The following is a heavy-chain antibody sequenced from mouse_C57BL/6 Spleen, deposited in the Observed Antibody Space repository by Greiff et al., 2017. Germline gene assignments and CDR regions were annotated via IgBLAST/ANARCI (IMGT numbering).Heavy chain of an antibody. J-gene: IGHJ3*01. V-gene: IGHV14-4*01. CDR2: IDPENGDT. CDR1: GFNIKDDY. Sequence: EVQLQQSGAELVRPGASVKLSCTASGFNIKDDYMHWVKQRPEQGLEWIGWIDPENGDTEYASKFQGKATITADTSSNTAYLQLSSLTSEDTAVYYCTTPSLYYYGSSSFAYWGQGTLVTVSA. D-gene: IGHD1-1*01. CDR3: TTPSLYYYGSSSFAY.